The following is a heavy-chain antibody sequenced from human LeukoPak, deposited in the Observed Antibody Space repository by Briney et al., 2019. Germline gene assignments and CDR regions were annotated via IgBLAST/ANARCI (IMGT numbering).Heavy chain of an antibody. CDR2: IFYTGST. J-gene: IGHJ4*02. CDR3: ARGPTRQCFDY. D-gene: IGHD6-6*01. V-gene: IGHV4-59*01. CDR1: GGSINSYY. Sequence: SETLSLTCTVSGGSINSYYWSWIRQPPGRGLEWIGYIFYTGSTNYNPSLQSRVTISVDTSRNQFSLTLSSVTAADTAVYFCARGPTRQCFDYWGQGTLVTVSS.